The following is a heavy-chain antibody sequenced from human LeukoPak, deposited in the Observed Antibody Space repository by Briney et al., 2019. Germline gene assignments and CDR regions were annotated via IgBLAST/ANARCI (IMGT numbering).Heavy chain of an antibody. CDR3: ARHNYYDSSGFYTNHFDY. V-gene: IGHV4-59*01. CDR2: IYNSGST. Sequence: SETLSLTCTVSGGSISSYYWSWIRQPPGKGLEWIGYIYNSGSTKYNPSLKSCVTISLDTSKNQFSLRLSSVTAADTAVYFCARHNYYDSSGFYTNHFDYWGQGTLVTVSS. J-gene: IGHJ4*02. CDR1: GGSISSYY. D-gene: IGHD3-22*01.